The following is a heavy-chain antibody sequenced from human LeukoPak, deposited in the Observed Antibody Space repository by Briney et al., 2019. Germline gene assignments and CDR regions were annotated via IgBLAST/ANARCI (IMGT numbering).Heavy chain of an antibody. D-gene: IGHD2-21*02. J-gene: IGHJ4*02. CDR2: ISYDGSNK. V-gene: IGHV3-30*18. CDR3: AKDNNINCGGDCYSGYYFDY. CDR1: GFTFGSYG. Sequence: PGGSLRLSCAASGFTFGSYGMHWVRQAPGKGLEWVTVISYDGSNKYYADSVKGRFTISRDNSKNTLYLQMNSLRAEDTAVYYCAKDNNINCGGDCYSGYYFDYWGQGTLVTVSS.